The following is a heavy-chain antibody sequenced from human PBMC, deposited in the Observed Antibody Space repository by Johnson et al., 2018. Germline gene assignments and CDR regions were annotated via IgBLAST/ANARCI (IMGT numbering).Heavy chain of an antibody. D-gene: IGHD2-8*02. CDR3: AKGGGGLWGLVHYYYLDV. V-gene: IGHV3-7*01. CDR1: GFTFSSYW. J-gene: IGHJ6*03. Sequence: VQLVESGGGVVQPGRSLRLSCAASGFTFSSYWMSWVRQAPGKGLEWVANIKQDGSEKYYADSVKGRFTISRDNSKNMVYLQMNSLRAEDTAEYYCAKGGGGLWGLVHYYYLDVWGKGTTVTVSS. CDR2: IKQDGSEK.